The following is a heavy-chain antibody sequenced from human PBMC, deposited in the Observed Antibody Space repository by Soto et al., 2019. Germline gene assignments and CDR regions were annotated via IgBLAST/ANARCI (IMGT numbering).Heavy chain of an antibody. J-gene: IGHJ4*02. CDR2: VNPSAGST. CDR1: AYTFTYYY. CDR3: ATGGPEMATIGSFDY. Sequence: ASVKVSCKASAYTFTYYYIHWVRQAPGQGLEWMGMVNPSAGSTNYAQKFQGRVTMTRDTSTSTVYMELNSLTSADTAVYYCATGGPEMATIGSFDYWGQGTLVTVSS. D-gene: IGHD5-12*01. V-gene: IGHV1-46*01.